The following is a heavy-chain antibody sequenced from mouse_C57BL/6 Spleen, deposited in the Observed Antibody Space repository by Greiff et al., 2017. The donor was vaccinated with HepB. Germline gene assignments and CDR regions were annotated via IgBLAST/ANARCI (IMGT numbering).Heavy chain of an antibody. CDR3: ARGSTMVTTGFAY. J-gene: IGHJ3*01. D-gene: IGHD2-2*01. Sequence: EVQRVESGGGLVKPGGSLKLSCAASGFTFSDYGMHWVRQAPEKGLEWVAYISSGSSTIYYADTVKGRFTISRDNAKNTLFLQMTSLRSEDTAMYYCARGSTMVTTGFAYWGQGTLVTVSA. CDR1: GFTFSDYG. V-gene: IGHV5-17*01. CDR2: ISSGSSTI.